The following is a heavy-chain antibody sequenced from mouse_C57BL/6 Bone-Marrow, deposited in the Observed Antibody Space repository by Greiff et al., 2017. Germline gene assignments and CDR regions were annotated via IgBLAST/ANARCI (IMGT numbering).Heavy chain of an antibody. CDR3: TTVVHY. V-gene: IGHV14-4*01. J-gene: IGHJ2*01. Sequence: VQLQQSGAELVRPGASLKLSCTASGFNIKDAYMHWVKQRPEQGLEWIGWIDPENGDTEYASKFQGKATITADTSSNTAYLQLRSLTSEDTAVYYCTTVVHYWGQGTTLTVSS. CDR1: GFNIKDAY. D-gene: IGHD1-1*01. CDR2: IDPENGDT.